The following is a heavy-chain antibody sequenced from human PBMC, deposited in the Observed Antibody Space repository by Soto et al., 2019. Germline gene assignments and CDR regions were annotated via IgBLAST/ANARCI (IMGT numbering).Heavy chain of an antibody. V-gene: IGHV4-31*03. CDR2: IYYSGST. CDR1: GGSISSGGYY. J-gene: IGHJ4*02. Sequence: PSETLSLTCTVSGGSISSGGYYWSWIRQHPGKGLEWIGYIYYSGSTCYNPSLKSRVTISVDTSKNQFSLKLSSVTAADTAVYYCARSPNTDAYNWHIFDYWGQGTLVTVSS. CDR3: ARSPNTDAYNWHIFDY. D-gene: IGHD1-1*01.